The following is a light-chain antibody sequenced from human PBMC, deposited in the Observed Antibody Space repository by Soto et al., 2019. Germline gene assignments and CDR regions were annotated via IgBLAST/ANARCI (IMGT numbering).Light chain of an antibody. Sequence: DIQMTQSPSSLSASVGDRVTITCRASQDISNFLVWFQQKPGKAPKPLIFSASNLRSGVPSKFSGSGFGTEFNLTITSLQPEDFATYYCQQYHSSPWTFGQGTKVEV. V-gene: IGKV1-16*02. CDR2: SAS. CDR1: QDISNF. CDR3: QQYHSSPWT. J-gene: IGKJ1*01.